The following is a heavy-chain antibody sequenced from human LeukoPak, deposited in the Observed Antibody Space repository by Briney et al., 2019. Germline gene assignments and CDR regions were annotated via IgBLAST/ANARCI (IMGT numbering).Heavy chain of an antibody. CDR2: IYSGGST. V-gene: IGHV3-53*01. CDR1: GFTVSSNY. J-gene: IGHJ3*02. Sequence: GGSLRLSCAASGFTVSSNYMSWVRQAPGKGLEWVSVIYSGGSTYYVDSVKGRFTISGDNSKNTLYLQMNSLRAEDTAVYYCAREGFHGAFDIWGQGTMVTVSS. CDR3: AREGFHGAFDI. D-gene: IGHD2-15*01.